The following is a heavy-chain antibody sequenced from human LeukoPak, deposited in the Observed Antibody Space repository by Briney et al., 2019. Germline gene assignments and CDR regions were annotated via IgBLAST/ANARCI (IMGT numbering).Heavy chain of an antibody. CDR1: GFTFSSYW. V-gene: IGHV3-7*01. J-gene: IGHJ6*03. Sequence: GGSLRLSCAASGFTFSSYWMSWVRQAPGKGLEWVANIKQDGSEKYYVDSVKGRFTISRDNAKNSLYLQMNSLRAEDTAVYYCARIFGVVIMEYMDVWGKGTTVTVSS. D-gene: IGHD3-3*01. CDR3: ARIFGVVIMEYMDV. CDR2: IKQDGSEK.